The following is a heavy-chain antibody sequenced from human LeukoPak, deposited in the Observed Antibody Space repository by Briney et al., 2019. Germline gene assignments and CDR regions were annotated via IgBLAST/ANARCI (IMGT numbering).Heavy chain of an antibody. CDR3: TAERGSYYVY. J-gene: IGHJ4*02. CDR1: GFTFSSYA. D-gene: IGHD1-26*01. CDR2: IKSKSDGGTT. Sequence: PGGSLRLSCAASGFTFSSYAMSWVRQAPGKGLEWLSRIKSKSDGGTTDYAAPVKGRFSISRDDSKNTVFLQMNSLKTEDTAVYYCTAERGSYYVYWGQGTLVTISS. V-gene: IGHV3-15*01.